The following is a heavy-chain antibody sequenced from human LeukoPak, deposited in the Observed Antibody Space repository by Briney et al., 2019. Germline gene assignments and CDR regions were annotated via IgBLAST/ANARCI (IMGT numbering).Heavy chain of an antibody. CDR1: GFTFSNYA. V-gene: IGHV3-23*01. Sequence: GGSLRLSCAASGFTFSNYAMSWVRQAPGKGLEWVSGISGTGGSTYYADSVKGRFSFSRENSRNTVYLQMNSLRAEDTAVYYCGKAPSSTHLTSCYNFWGQGTLVTVSS. CDR3: GKAPSSTHLTSCYNF. D-gene: IGHD2-2*02. CDR2: ISGTGGST. J-gene: IGHJ4*02.